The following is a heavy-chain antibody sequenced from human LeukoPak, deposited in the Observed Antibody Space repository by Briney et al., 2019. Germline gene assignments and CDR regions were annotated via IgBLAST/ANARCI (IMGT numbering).Heavy chain of an antibody. D-gene: IGHD1-1*01. Sequence: SETLSLTCAVSGGSVSSNNWWGWVRQPPGKGLEWIGEIYHSGSPNYNPSLKSRVTISVDKSRNHFSLNLSSVTAADTAVYYCARVNINNWHSCDYWGQGTLVTVSS. J-gene: IGHJ4*02. CDR3: ARVNINNWHSCDY. CDR1: GGSVSSNNW. V-gene: IGHV4-4*02. CDR2: IYHSGSP.